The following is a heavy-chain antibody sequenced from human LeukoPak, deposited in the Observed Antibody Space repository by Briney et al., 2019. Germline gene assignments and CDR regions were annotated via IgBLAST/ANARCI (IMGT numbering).Heavy chain of an antibody. Sequence: PSETLSLTCTVSGGSISSYYWTWIRQPPGKGLEWIGYIYSSGSTNYNPSLKSRVTISVDTSKNQFSLKLSSVTAADTAVYYCARRTGTTLGYWGQGTLVTVSS. CDR2: IYSSGST. V-gene: IGHV4-59*12. CDR1: GGSISSYY. J-gene: IGHJ4*02. D-gene: IGHD1-7*01. CDR3: ARRTGTTLGY.